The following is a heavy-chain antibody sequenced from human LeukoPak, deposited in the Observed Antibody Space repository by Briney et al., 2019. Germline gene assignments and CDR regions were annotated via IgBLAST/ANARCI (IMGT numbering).Heavy chain of an antibody. CDR3: ARHFLRGGFDS. CDR2: IYETGHT. CDR1: GGSINNYY. V-gene: IGHV4-59*08. Sequence: TETLSLTCTVSGGSINNYYWSWIRQPPGKGLEWIAYIYETGHTGYNPSLKTRVTISLDTSKNQFSLKLNSVTAADTAVYYCARHFLRGGFDSWGQGTLVAVSS. D-gene: IGHD5-12*01. J-gene: IGHJ4*02.